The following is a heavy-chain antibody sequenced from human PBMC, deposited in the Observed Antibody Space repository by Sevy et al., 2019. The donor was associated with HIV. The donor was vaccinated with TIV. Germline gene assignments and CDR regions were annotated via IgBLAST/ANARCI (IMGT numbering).Heavy chain of an antibody. D-gene: IGHD3-16*02. CDR2: IIPIFGTA. Sequence: ASVKVSCKASGGTFSSYAISWVRQAPGQGLEWMGGIIPIFGTANYARKFQGRVTITADDSTSTVYMELSSLRSEETAVYYCASDVSDNAFDIWGQGTMVTVSS. CDR3: ASDVSDNAFDI. CDR1: GGTFSSYA. V-gene: IGHV1-69*13. J-gene: IGHJ3*02.